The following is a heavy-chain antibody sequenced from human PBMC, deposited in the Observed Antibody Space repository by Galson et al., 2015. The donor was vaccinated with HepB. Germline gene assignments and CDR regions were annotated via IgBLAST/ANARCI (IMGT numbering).Heavy chain of an antibody. J-gene: IGHJ4*02. D-gene: IGHD3-22*01. CDR3: AKDWPDYDNVAYRIDN. CDR2: ISGNSKGT. Sequence: SLRLSCAASGFTFTSYGMSWVRQAPGKGLEWVSAISGNSKGTYYADSVKGRFTISRDNSRNTLYLQMNSLRVEDTAVYYCAKDWPDYDNVAYRIDNWGQGTLVTVSS. V-gene: IGHV3-23*01. CDR1: GFTFTSYG.